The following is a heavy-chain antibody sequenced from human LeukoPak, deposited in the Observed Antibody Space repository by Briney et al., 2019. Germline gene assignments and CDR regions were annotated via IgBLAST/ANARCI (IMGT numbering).Heavy chain of an antibody. CDR2: IRYDGSKK. Sequence: LSLTCAVSGASISSSNYYWGWVRQAPGKGLEWVAFIRYDGSKKYYADSVKGRFTISRDNAKNSLYLQMNSLRAEDTAVYYCARATAWELPYFDYWGQGTLVTVSS. CDR3: ARATAWELPYFDY. CDR1: GASISSSNYY. J-gene: IGHJ4*02. V-gene: IGHV3-33*08. D-gene: IGHD1-26*01.